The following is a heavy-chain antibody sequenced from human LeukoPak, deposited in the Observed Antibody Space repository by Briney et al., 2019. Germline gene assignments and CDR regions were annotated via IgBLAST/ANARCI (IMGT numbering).Heavy chain of an antibody. V-gene: IGHV3-30*01. Sequence: PGGSLRLSCAASGFTFSSYAMHWVRQAPGKGLEWVAVISYDGSNKYYADSVKGRFTISRDNSKNTLYLQMNSLRAEDTAVYYCARVEYCSSTRCYRFFDYWGHGTLVTVSS. CDR2: ISYDGSNK. CDR3: ARVEYCSSTRCYRFFDY. CDR1: GFTFSSYA. D-gene: IGHD2-2*02. J-gene: IGHJ4*01.